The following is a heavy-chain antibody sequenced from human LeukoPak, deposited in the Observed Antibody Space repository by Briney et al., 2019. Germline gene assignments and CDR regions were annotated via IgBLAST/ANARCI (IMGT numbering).Heavy chain of an antibody. CDR2: ISAYNGNT. CDR1: GYTFTSYG. CDR3: ARDSGGMTAP. V-gene: IGHV1-18*01. D-gene: IGHD4-23*01. J-gene: IGHJ5*02. Sequence: GASVKVSCKASGYTFTSYGISWVRQAPGQGLEWMGWISAYNGNTNYAQKLQGRVTITTDTSPSTAYMELRSLRSEDTAVYYCARDSGGMTAPWGQGTLVTVSS.